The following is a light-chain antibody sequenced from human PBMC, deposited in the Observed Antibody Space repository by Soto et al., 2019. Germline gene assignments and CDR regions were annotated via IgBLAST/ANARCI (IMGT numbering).Light chain of an antibody. CDR1: QSVGSH. Sequence: EIVMTQSPDTLYVSPGEGATLSCRASQSVGSHLAWYQQKPGQAPRLLIYGASSRATGIPDRFSGSGSGTDFTLTISRLEPEDYAVYYCQQYGRSPPTFGQGTKVDIK. CDR2: GAS. J-gene: IGKJ1*01. V-gene: IGKV3-20*01. CDR3: QQYGRSPPT.